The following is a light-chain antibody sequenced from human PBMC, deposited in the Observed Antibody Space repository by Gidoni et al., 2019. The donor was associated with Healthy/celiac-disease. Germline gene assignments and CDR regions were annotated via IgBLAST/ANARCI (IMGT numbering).Light chain of an antibody. J-gene: IGLJ2*01. CDR1: SSDVGSYNL. CDR3: CSYAGSSTVV. Sequence: QSALTQHASVSGSPGQSITISCTGTSSDVGSYNLVSWYQQHPVKAPKLMIYEGSKRPSGVSNRFSGSKSGNTASLTISGLQAEDEADYYCCSYAGSSTVVFGGGTKLTVL. CDR2: EGS. V-gene: IGLV2-23*01.